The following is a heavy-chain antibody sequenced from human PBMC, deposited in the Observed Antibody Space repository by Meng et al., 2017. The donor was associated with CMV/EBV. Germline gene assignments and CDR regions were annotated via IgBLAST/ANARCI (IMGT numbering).Heavy chain of an antibody. CDR2: INHSGST. CDR1: GGPFTGYS. CDR3: ARGGNWFDP. J-gene: IGHJ5*02. V-gene: IGHV4-34*01. Sequence: LMQREGGAGLLKHSETLPLTCRGYGGPFTGYSWGWIRQPPGKGLEGIGEINHSGSTNYTPSLKSRVTISVDTSKNQFSQKLSSVTAADTAVYYCARGGNWFDPWGQGTLVTVSS.